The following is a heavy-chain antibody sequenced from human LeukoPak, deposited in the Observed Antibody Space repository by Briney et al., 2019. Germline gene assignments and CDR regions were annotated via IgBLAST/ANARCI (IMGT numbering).Heavy chain of an antibody. CDR2: ISWNSGNI. CDR3: ANDGGGYSYYGMDV. V-gene: IGHV3-9*01. CDR1: GFTFDDYA. D-gene: IGHD5-12*01. J-gene: IGHJ6*02. Sequence: PGGSLRLSCAASGFTFDDYAMHWVRQAPGKGLEWVSGISWNSGNIGYADSMKGRFTISRDNAKNSLYLQMNSLRAEDTALYYCANDGGGYSYYGMDVWGQGTTVTVSS.